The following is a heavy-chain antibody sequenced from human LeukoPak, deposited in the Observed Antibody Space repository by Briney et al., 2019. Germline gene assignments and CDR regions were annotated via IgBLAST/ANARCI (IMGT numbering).Heavy chain of an antibody. Sequence: PGRSLRLSCAASGFTFSSYGMHWVRQAPGKGLEWVAFIRYDGSNKYYADSVKGRFTISRDNSKNTLYLQMNSLRAEDTAVYYCAKDDFWSGPSFDYWGQGTLVTVSS. V-gene: IGHV3-30*02. CDR1: GFTFSSYG. D-gene: IGHD3-3*01. J-gene: IGHJ4*02. CDR3: AKDDFWSGPSFDY. CDR2: IRYDGSNK.